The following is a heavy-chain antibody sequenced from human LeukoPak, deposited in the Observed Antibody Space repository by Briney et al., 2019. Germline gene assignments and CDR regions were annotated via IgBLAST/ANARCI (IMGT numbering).Heavy chain of an antibody. J-gene: IGHJ4*02. CDR2: ISGSGGST. CDR3: ANGGDSSGYRPYYFDY. D-gene: IGHD3-22*01. V-gene: IGHV3-23*01. Sequence: GGSLRLSCAASGFTLSSYAMSWVRQAPGKGLEWVSAISGSGGSTYYADSVKGRFTISRDNSKNTLYLQMNSLRAEDTAVYYCANGGDSSGYRPYYFDYWGQGTLVTVSP. CDR1: GFTLSSYA.